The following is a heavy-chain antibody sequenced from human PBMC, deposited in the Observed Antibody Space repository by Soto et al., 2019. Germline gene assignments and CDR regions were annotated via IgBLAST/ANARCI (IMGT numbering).Heavy chain of an antibody. CDR3: ARSSIAARYYYYYGMDV. CDR2: IYYSGST. Sequence: QVQLQESGPGLVKPSETLSLTCTVSGGSVSIGSYYWSWIRQPPGKGLEWIGYIYYSGSTNYNPSLKSRVTISVDTSKNQFSLKLSSVTAADTDVYYCARSSIAARYYYYYGMDVWGQGTTVTVSS. V-gene: IGHV4-61*01. CDR1: GGSVSIGSYY. J-gene: IGHJ6*02. D-gene: IGHD6-13*01.